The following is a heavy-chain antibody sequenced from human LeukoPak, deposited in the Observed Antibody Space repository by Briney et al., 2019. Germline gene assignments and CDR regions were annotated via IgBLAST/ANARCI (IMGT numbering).Heavy chain of an antibody. V-gene: IGHV3-21*01. D-gene: IGHD1-26*01. CDR1: GFTFSSYS. Sequence: GGSLRLSCAASGFTFSSYSMNWVRQAPGKGLEWVSSISSSSSYIYYADSVKGRFTISRDNAKNSLYLQMNSLRAEDTAVYYCARGQWELHHVGDYWGQGTLVTVSS. CDR2: ISSSSSYI. CDR3: ARGQWELHHVGDY. J-gene: IGHJ4*02.